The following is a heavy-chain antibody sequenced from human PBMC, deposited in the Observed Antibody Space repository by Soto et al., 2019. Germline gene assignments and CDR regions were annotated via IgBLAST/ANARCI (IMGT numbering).Heavy chain of an antibody. J-gene: IGHJ4*02. Sequence: GGSLSLSCAASGFTLSSYGMHWVRQAPGKGLEWVAVISYDGSNKYYADSVKGRFTISRDNAKNSLYLQMNSLRDEDTAVYYCARDRRFLEWAPTGGQGTPVTVSS. CDR3: ARDRRFLEWAPT. D-gene: IGHD3-3*01. V-gene: IGHV3-30*03. CDR2: ISYDGSNK. CDR1: GFTLSSYG.